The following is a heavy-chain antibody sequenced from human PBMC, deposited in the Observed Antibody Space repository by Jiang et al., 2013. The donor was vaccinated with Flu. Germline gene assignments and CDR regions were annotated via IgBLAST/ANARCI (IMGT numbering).Heavy chain of an antibody. CDR3: ARLGPTVTTHRRFDP. V-gene: IGHV4-30-4*08. Sequence: SGPGLVKPSQTLSLTCTVSGGSISSGDYYWSWIRQPPGKGLEWIGYIYYSGSTYYNPSLKSRVTISVDTSKNQFSLNLSSVTAADTAVYYCARLGPTVTTHRRFDPWGQGTLVTVSS. J-gene: IGHJ5*02. CDR1: GGSISSGDYY. D-gene: IGHD4-17*01. CDR2: IYYSGST.